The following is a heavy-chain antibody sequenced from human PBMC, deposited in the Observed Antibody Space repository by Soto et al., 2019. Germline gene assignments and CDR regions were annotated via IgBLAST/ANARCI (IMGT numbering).Heavy chain of an antibody. V-gene: IGHV4-39*01. CDR3: AGPGDCSGGTCHENWFDP. Sequence: QLQLQESGPGLLKPSETLSLTCTVSGGSITSSTFSWVWIRQPPGKGLEWLGSIYYSGSTYYNPSLKSRVTLAVDTSKNQLSLKLKSVTAADTAVYYCAGPGDCSGGTCHENWFDPWGQGSLVTVSS. CDR1: GGSITSSTFS. J-gene: IGHJ5*02. D-gene: IGHD2-15*01. CDR2: IYYSGST.